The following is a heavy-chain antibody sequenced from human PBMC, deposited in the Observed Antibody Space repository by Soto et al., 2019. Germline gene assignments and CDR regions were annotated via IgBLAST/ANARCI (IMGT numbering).Heavy chain of an antibody. J-gene: IGHJ4*02. CDR2: INHSGST. Sequence: QVQLQQWGAGLLKPSETLSLTCAVYGGSFSGYYWSWIRQPPGKGLEWIGEINHSGSTNYNPSLKSRVTVSVATSKNQVSLKLSSVTAADTAVYYCARRHGYCSGGSCYSFSFDYWGQGTLVTVSS. CDR1: GGSFSGYY. V-gene: IGHV4-34*01. D-gene: IGHD2-15*01. CDR3: ARRHGYCSGGSCYSFSFDY.